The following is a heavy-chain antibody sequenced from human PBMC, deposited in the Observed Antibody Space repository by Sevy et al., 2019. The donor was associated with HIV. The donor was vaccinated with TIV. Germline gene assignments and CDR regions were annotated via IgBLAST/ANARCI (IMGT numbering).Heavy chain of an antibody. CDR3: ARLSPSGPNDFWSGYYYYMDV. CDR1: GGSISSSSYY. J-gene: IGHJ6*03. V-gene: IGHV4-39*01. D-gene: IGHD3-3*01. CDR2: IYYSGST. Sequence: SETLSLTCTVSGGSISSSSYYWGWIRQPPGKGLEWIGSIYYSGSTYYNASLKSRVTISVDTSKNQFSLMLSSVTAADTAVYSCARLSPSGPNDFWSGYYYYMDVWGKGTTVTVSS.